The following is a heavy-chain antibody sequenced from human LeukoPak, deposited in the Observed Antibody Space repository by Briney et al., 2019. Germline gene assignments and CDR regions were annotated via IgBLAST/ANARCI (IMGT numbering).Heavy chain of an antibody. CDR2: IYYSGST. J-gene: IGHJ4*02. V-gene: IGHV4-59*11. CDR3: ARGYSGSYYD. Sequence: SETLSLTCTVSGGSISSHYWSWIRQPPGKGLEWIGYIYYSGSTNYNPSLKSRVTISVDTSKNQFSLKLSSVTAADTAVYYCARGYSGSYYDWGQGTLVTVSS. D-gene: IGHD1-26*01. CDR1: GGSISSHY.